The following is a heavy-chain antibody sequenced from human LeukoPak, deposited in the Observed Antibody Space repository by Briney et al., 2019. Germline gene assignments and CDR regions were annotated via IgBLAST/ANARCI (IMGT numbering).Heavy chain of an antibody. J-gene: IGHJ4*02. V-gene: IGHV4-61*02. CDR2: IYTRGST. CDR3: ARPSMITFGGAISV. D-gene: IGHD3-16*02. Sequence: PSQTLSLTCTVSGGSITSSSYYWSWIRQPAGKGLEWIGRIYTRGSTNYNPSLKSRVTISVDTSKNQFSLKLSSVTAADTAVYYCARPSMITFGGAISVWGQGTLVTVSS. CDR1: GGSITSSSYY.